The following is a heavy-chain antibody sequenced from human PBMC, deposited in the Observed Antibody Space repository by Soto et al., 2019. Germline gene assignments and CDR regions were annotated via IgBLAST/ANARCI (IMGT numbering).Heavy chain of an antibody. J-gene: IGHJ6*02. CDR2: IIPIFGTA. D-gene: IGHD2-15*01. CDR1: GYTFTSYG. V-gene: IGHV1-69*13. Sequence: SVKVSCKASGYTFTSYGISWVRQAPGQGLEWMGGIIPIFGTANYAQKFQGRVTITANESTSTAYMELSSLRSEDTAVYYCARDPWSREGYCSGGSCYYYYGMDVWGQGTTVTVSS. CDR3: ARDPWSREGYCSGGSCYYYYGMDV.